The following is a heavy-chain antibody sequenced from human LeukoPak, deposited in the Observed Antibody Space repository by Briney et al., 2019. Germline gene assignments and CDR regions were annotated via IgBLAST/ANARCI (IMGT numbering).Heavy chain of an antibody. V-gene: IGHV1-46*01. CDR1: GYTFTSYY. Sequence: ASVKVSCKASGYTFTSYYMHWVRQAPGQGLEWMGIINPSGGSTSYAQKFQGRVTMTRGMSTSTDYMELSSLRSEDTAVYYCARDNSVEDTAWWFDPWGQGTLVTVSS. CDR3: ARDNSVEDTAWWFDP. D-gene: IGHD4-23*01. CDR2: INPSGGST. J-gene: IGHJ5*02.